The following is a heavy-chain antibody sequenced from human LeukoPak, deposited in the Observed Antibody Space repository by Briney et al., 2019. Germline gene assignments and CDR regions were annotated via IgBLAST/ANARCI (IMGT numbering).Heavy chain of an antibody. Sequence: PGGSLRLSCAASGFTFSSYWMSWVRQAPGKGLEWVANIKQDGSEKYYVDSVKGRFTISRDDARKSLYLQMNSLTAADTAVYFCARLSLGTVDNDCWGQGTQVTVSS. V-gene: IGHV3-7*01. D-gene: IGHD1/OR15-1a*01. CDR2: IKQDGSEK. CDR1: GFTFSSYW. J-gene: IGHJ4*02. CDR3: ARLSLGTVDNDC.